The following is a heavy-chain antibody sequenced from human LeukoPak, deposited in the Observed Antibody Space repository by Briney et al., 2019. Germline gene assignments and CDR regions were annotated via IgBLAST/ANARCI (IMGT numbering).Heavy chain of an antibody. CDR3: AKGSTGDDFDY. Sequence: GGSLRLSCAASGFTFSSYWMSWVRQAPGKGLEWVSVIYSGGSTYYADSVKGRFTISRDNSKNTLYLQMNSLRAEDTAVYYCAKGSTGDDFDYWGQGTLVTVSS. D-gene: IGHD4-17*01. CDR1: GFTFSSYW. CDR2: IYSGGST. J-gene: IGHJ4*02. V-gene: IGHV3-23*03.